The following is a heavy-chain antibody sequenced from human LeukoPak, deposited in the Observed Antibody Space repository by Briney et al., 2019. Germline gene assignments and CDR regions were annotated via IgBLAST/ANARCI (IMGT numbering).Heavy chain of an antibody. Sequence: SGGSLRLSCAASGFTFSSYAVSWVRQAPGKGLEWVSAISGSGGSTYYADSVKGRFTISRDNSKNTLYLQMNSLRAEDTAVYYCARVSSGSWYRYFQHWGQGTLVTVSS. CDR3: ARVSSGSWYRYFQH. CDR2: ISGSGGST. CDR1: GFTFSSYA. J-gene: IGHJ1*01. V-gene: IGHV3-23*01. D-gene: IGHD6-13*01.